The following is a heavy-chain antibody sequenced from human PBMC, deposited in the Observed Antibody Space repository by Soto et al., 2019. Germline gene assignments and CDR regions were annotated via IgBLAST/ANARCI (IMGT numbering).Heavy chain of an antibody. D-gene: IGHD6-13*01. V-gene: IGHV3-66*01. CDR2: IYSGGST. CDR1: GFTVSSNY. CDR3: AGGGYSKLNGMDV. J-gene: IGHJ6*02. Sequence: GGSLRLSCAASGFTVSSNYMSWVRQAPGKGLQWVSVIYSGGSTYYADSVKGRFTISRDNSKNTLYLQMNSLRAEDTAVYYCAGGGYSKLNGMDVWGQGTTVTVS.